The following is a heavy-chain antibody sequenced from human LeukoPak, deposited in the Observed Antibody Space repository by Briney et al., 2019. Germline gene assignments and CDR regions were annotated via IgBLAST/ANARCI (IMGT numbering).Heavy chain of an antibody. V-gene: IGHV1-69*05. CDR3: ARWGPYFYYGMDV. CDR1: GGTFSSHA. CDR2: IIPMFGTP. J-gene: IGHJ6*02. D-gene: IGHD2/OR15-2a*01. Sequence: GASVNVSCKTSGGTFSSHAISWVRQAPGQGLEWMGGIIPMFGTPNYAQKFQGRVTMTTDTSTSTAYMELRSLRSDDTAVYYCARWGPYFYYGMDVWGQGTTVTVSS.